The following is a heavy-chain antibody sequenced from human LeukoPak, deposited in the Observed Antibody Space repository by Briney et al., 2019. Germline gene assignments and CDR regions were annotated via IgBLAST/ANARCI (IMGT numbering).Heavy chain of an antibody. D-gene: IGHD2-2*01. Sequence: TGGSLRLSCAASGFTFSAYGIHWVRQPPGKGLEWVSAISGSGASTYYADSVKGRFTISRDNSKNTLYLQMNSLRAEDTAVYYCAKARRVVPAALSPFDYWGQGTLVTVSS. J-gene: IGHJ4*02. CDR3: AKARRVVPAALSPFDY. CDR1: GFTFSAYG. V-gene: IGHV3-23*01. CDR2: ISGSGAST.